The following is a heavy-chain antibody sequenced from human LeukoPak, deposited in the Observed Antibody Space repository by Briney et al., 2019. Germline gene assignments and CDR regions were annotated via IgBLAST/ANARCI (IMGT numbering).Heavy chain of an antibody. Sequence: SVKVSCKASGGTFISYAISWVRQAPGQGLEWMGRIIPIFGTANYAQKFQGRVTITTDESTSTAYMELSSLRSEDTAVYYCASVVTMIVGDAFDIWGQGTMVTVSS. D-gene: IGHD3-22*01. J-gene: IGHJ3*02. CDR2: IIPIFGTA. CDR3: ASVVTMIVGDAFDI. CDR1: GGTFISYA. V-gene: IGHV1-69*05.